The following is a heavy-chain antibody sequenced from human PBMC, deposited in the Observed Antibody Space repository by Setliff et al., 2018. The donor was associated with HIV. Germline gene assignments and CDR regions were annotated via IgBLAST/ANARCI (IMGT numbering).Heavy chain of an antibody. CDR1: GFTFSDAW. Sequence: GGSLKLSCTASGFTFSDAWMTWVRQAPGKGLEWVGRIKSKTNGGTTDFSAPVKGRFTISRDDSENTLYLQMNNLKAEDTAVYYCTTDLSAPLTFFSDSSRFVWGQGTLVTVSS. V-gene: IGHV3-15*01. D-gene: IGHD3-22*01. J-gene: IGHJ4*02. CDR3: TTDLSAPLTFFSDSSRFV. CDR2: IKSKTNGGTT.